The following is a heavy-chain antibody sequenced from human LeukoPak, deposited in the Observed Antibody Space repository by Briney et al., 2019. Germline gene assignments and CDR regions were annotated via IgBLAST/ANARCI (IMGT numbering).Heavy chain of an antibody. CDR3: PLPHYISSGGDY. CDR1: GFTVSSNY. D-gene: IGHD6-19*01. J-gene: IGHJ4*02. Sequence: GGSLRLSCAASGFTVSSNYMSWVRQAPGKGLEWVSVIYSGGSTYYADSVKGRFTISRDNSKNTLYLQMNSLRAEDMAVYYCPLPHYISSGGDYWGQGTLVTVSS. CDR2: IYSGGST. V-gene: IGHV3-66*01.